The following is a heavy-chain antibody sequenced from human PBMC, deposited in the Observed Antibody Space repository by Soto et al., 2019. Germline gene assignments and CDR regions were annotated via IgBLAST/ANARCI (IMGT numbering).Heavy chain of an antibody. V-gene: IGHV4-59*01. CDR3: ARWTYYDSTGRSDY. CDR1: GGSISSFH. Sequence: PSETLSLTCTVPGGSISSFHWRWIRQPPGRGLEWIGYVYYSGYTNYNPSLKGRLAMSIDTAKCRFSLRLNSVTAADTALYYCARWTYYDSTGRSDYWGQGIQVTAAS. J-gene: IGHJ4*02. CDR2: VYYSGYT. D-gene: IGHD3-22*01.